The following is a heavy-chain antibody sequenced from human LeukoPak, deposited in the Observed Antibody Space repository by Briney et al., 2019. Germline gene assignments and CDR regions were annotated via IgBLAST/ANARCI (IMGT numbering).Heavy chain of an antibody. D-gene: IGHD5-12*01. J-gene: IGHJ6*02. Sequence: SETLSLTCTVSGGSISSYYWTWIRQPPGKGLEWIGYIYYIGSTNYNPSLKSRVTISADTSKNQFSLKLSSVTAADTAVYYCARDGWLRSRPSGMDVWGQGTTVIVSS. V-gene: IGHV4-59*01. CDR2: IYYIGST. CDR3: ARDGWLRSRPSGMDV. CDR1: GGSISSYY.